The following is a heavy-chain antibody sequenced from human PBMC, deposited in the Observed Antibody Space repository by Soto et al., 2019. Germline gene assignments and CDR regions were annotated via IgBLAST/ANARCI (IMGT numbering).Heavy chain of an antibody. Sequence: ASVKVSCKTSGDTFTDSSMHWVRQAPGQGLEWMGWINPNSGGTNYAQKFQGWVTMTRDTSISTAYMELSRLRSDDTAVYYCARGPAPYCSSTSCSQEDWFDPWGQGTLVTVSS. CDR3: ARGPAPYCSSTSCSQEDWFDP. CDR2: INPNSGGT. J-gene: IGHJ5*02. D-gene: IGHD2-2*01. CDR1: GDTFTDSS. V-gene: IGHV1-2*04.